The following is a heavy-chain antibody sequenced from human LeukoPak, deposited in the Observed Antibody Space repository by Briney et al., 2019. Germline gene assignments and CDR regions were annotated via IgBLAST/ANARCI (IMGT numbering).Heavy chain of an antibody. CDR3: AKRASGSGTSLYYFDY. Sequence: PSETLSLTCTVSGASISNYYWSWVRQAPGKGLEWVSVISNSAGSTFYADSVKGRFTISRDNSKNTLYLQMNSLRAEDTAVYYCAKRASGSGTSLYYFDYWGQGTLVTVSS. V-gene: IGHV3-23*01. CDR2: ISNSAGST. CDR1: GASISNYY. J-gene: IGHJ4*02. D-gene: IGHD3-10*01.